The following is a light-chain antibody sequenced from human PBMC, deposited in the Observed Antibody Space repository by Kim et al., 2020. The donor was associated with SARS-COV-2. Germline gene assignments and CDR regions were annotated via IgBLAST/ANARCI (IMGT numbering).Light chain of an antibody. J-gene: IGKJ3*01. CDR2: GAS. CDR3: QQYGSSPRVT. Sequence: PGERATPSCRASQSVSSSYLAWYQQKPGQAPRLLIYGASSRATGIPDRFSGSGSGTDFTLTISRLEPEDFAVYYCQQYGSSPRVTFGPGTKVDIK. CDR1: QSVSSSY. V-gene: IGKV3-20*01.